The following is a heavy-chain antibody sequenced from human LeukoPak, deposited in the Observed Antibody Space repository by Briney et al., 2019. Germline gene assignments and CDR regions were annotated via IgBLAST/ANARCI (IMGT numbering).Heavy chain of an antibody. Sequence: GASVKDSCKASGYTFTSYYMHWVRQAPGQGLEWMGIINPSGGSTSYAQKFQGRVTMTRDTSTSTVYMELSSLRSEDTAVYYCARDTIGYCSSTSCHKLDYWGQGTLVTVSS. CDR1: GYTFTSYY. V-gene: IGHV1-46*01. CDR3: ARDTIGYCSSTSCHKLDY. D-gene: IGHD2-2*02. CDR2: INPSGGST. J-gene: IGHJ4*02.